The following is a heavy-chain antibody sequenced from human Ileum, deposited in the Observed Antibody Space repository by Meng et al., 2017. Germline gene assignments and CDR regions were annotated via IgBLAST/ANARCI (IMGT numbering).Heavy chain of an antibody. V-gene: IGHV3-74*01. J-gene: IGHJ3*02. CDR1: GFTFSSYW. Sequence: GESLKISCAASGFTFSSYWMHWVRQGPGKGLVYVSRLNSDGRTTIYAESVKGRFTISRDNAKNTLYLQMNSLRAEDTAVYYCARGRNWYDYDAFDIWGQGTMVTVSS. CDR2: LNSDGRTT. D-gene: IGHD1-20*01. CDR3: ARGRNWYDYDAFDI.